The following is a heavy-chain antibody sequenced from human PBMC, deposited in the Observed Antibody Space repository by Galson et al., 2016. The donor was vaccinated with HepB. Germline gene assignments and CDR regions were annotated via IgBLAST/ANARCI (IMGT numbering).Heavy chain of an antibody. CDR3: ARGFCSADGCNSLNYFDL. CDR2: IYSAGAT. CDR1: GFSVSNKF. Sequence: SLRLSCAASGFSVSNKFMSWVRQAPGKGLEWLSVIYSAGATYYADPVRGRFTLSRDNSVNMVYLQMSSLRAEDMAVYFCARGFCSADGCNSLNYFDLWGQGTLVTVSS. V-gene: IGHV3-53*01. J-gene: IGHJ4*02. D-gene: IGHD2-15*01.